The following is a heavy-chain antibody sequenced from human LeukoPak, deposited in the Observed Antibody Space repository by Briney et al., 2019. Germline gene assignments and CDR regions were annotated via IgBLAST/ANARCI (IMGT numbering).Heavy chain of an antibody. CDR2: IIPIFGTA. CDR3: ASPKEIAAAGTQVGFDY. Sequence: SVKVSCKASGGTFSSYAISWVRQAPGQGLEWMGRIIPIFGTANYAQKFQGRVTITTDESTSTAYMELSSLRSEDTAVCYCASPKEIAAAGTQVGFDYWGQGTLVTVSS. D-gene: IGHD6-13*01. V-gene: IGHV1-69*05. J-gene: IGHJ4*02. CDR1: GGTFSSYA.